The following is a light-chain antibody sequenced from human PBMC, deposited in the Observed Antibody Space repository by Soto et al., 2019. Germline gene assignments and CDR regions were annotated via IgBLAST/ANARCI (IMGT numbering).Light chain of an antibody. V-gene: IGKV1D-12*01. CDR1: EGVASW. J-gene: IGKJ4*01. Sequence: DIQMTQSPSSVSASVGDRVTITCRASEGVASWLAWYQQKPGEAPRLLISAASSLQRGVPSRFSGSGSGTDFTLTISSLQPEDFATYYCQQTNTFPPVFGGGTKVDMK. CDR2: AAS. CDR3: QQTNTFPPV.